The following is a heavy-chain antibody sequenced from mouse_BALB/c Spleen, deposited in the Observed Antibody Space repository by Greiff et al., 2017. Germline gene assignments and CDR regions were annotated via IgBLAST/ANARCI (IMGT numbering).Heavy chain of an antibody. CDR3: ASANWDDWYFDV. CDR2: ISYSGST. CDR1: GYSITSDYA. D-gene: IGHD4-1*02. V-gene: IGHV3-2*02. Sequence: EVKLVESGPGLVKPSQSLSLTCTVTGYSITSDYAWNWIRQFPGNKLEWMGYISYSGSTSYNPSLKSRISITRDTSKNQFFLQLNSVTTEDTATYYCASANWDDWYFDVWGAGTTVTVSS. J-gene: IGHJ1*01.